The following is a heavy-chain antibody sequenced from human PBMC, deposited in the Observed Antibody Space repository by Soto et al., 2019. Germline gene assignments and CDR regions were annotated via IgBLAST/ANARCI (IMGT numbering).Heavy chain of an antibody. V-gene: IGHV3-33*01. CDR1: GFTFSSYG. CDR2: MWYDGSNK. CDR3: ARVRGYSSSSHYYYYMDV. D-gene: IGHD6-6*01. Sequence: QVQLVESGGGVVQPGRSLRLSCAASGFTFSSYGMHWVRQAPGKGLEWVAVMWYDGSNKYYADSVKGRFTISRDNSKNTLYLQMNSLRAEDTAVYYCARVRGYSSSSHYYYYMDVWSKGTTVTVSS. J-gene: IGHJ6*03.